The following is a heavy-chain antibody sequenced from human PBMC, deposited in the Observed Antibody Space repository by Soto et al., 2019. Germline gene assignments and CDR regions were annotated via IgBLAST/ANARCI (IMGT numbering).Heavy chain of an antibody. CDR1: GGSISSINNHFSNHY. CDR2: IANIGFT. D-gene: IGHD3-10*01. Sequence: PLETLSLTCAVSGGSISSINNHFSNHYCSWIRLSPGKGLEWIGYIANIGFTRYNPSLKSRVSISVDTSKNQFSLKLTSVTAADTAVYYCTTQGFGGLHGLVDVWGQGTTVTVSS. CDR3: TTQGFGGLHGLVDV. V-gene: IGHV4-59*08. J-gene: IGHJ6*02.